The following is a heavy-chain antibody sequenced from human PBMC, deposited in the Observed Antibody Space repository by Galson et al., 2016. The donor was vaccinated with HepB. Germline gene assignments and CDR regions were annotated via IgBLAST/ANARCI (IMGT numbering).Heavy chain of an antibody. CDR3: AREETDPSAFPVAYFQL. CDR2: INTRGTT. V-gene: IGHV4-61*02. J-gene: IGHJ1*01. CDR1: GVSIRSGPYS. D-gene: IGHD5-24*01. Sequence: TLSLTCTISGVSIRSGPYSWSWIRQPVGKGLEGIGRINTRGTTNYNPSLKSRVNMSVDTSKNQISLKLDSVTAADTSVYYSAREETDPSAFPVAYFQLWGQGSLVSVSS.